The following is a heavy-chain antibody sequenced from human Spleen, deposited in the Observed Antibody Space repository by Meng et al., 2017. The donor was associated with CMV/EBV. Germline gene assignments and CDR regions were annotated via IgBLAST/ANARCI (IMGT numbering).Heavy chain of an antibody. D-gene: IGHD6-6*01. J-gene: IGHJ5*02. V-gene: IGHV4-39*07. CDR2: VYYSGST. CDR1: GGSISRSSYY. Sequence: SETLSLTCTVSGGSISRSSYYWGWIRQPPGKGLEWIGSVYYSGSTYYNPSLKSRVTISVDTSKNQFSLKLNSVTAADTAVYYCSREGSIEAPLGGWFDPWGQGTLVTVSS. CDR3: SREGSIEAPLGGWFDP.